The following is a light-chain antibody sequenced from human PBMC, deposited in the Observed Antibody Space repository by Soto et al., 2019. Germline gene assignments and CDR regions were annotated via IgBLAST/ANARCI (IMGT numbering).Light chain of an antibody. CDR2: SAS. V-gene: IGKV3-20*01. Sequence: ESVFTQAPGTLSLYPGERATLSCRASQSLRNNYLAWYQQKPGQTPRLLIHSASSRATGIPDRFSGSGSGTDFTLTISRLEPEDFAVYYCQQFTNSPLTFGGGTKVDIK. CDR3: QQFTNSPLT. CDR1: QSLRNNY. J-gene: IGKJ4*01.